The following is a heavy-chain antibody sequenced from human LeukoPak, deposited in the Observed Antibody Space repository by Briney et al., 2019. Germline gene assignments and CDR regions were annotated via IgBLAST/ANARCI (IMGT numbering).Heavy chain of an antibody. CDR3: VTRGTTATKYLEY. V-gene: IGHV3-30-3*01. D-gene: IGHD1/OR15-1a*01. Sequence: GGSLRLSCAASGFTFSSYAMHWVRQAPGKGLGWVAVISYDGSNKYYADSVKGRFTISRDNSKNTLYLQMNGLRAEDTAVYYCVTRGTTATKYLEYWGQGTLVTVSS. CDR1: GFTFSSYA. J-gene: IGHJ4*02. CDR2: ISYDGSNK.